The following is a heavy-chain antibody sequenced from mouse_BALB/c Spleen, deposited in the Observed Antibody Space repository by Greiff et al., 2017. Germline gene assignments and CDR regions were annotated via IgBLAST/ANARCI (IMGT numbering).Heavy chain of an antibody. CDR3: ARVGKIFYAMDY. CDR1: GFTFSSYA. CDR2: ISSGGST. D-gene: IGHD4-1*01. Sequence: DVKLVESGGGLVKPGGSLKLSCAASGFTFSSYAMSWVRQTPEKRLEWVASISSGGSTYYPDSVKGRFTISRDNARNILYLQMSSLRSEDTAMYYCARVGKIFYAMDYWGQGTSVTVSS. J-gene: IGHJ4*01. V-gene: IGHV5-6-5*01.